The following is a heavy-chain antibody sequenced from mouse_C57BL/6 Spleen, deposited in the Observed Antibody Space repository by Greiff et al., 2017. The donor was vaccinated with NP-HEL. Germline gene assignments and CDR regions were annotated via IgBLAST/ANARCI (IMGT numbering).Heavy chain of an antibody. D-gene: IGHD1-1*01. CDR1: GYTFTSYW. J-gene: IGHJ2*01. CDR2: IHPNSGST. Sequence: QVQLKQPGAELVKPGASVKLSCKASGYTFTSYWMHWVKQRPGQGLEWIGMIHPNSGSTNYNEKFKSKATLTVDKSSSTAYMQLSSLTSEDSAVYYCAREGYYGSSIFDYWGQGTTLTVSS. V-gene: IGHV1-64*01. CDR3: AREGYYGSSIFDY.